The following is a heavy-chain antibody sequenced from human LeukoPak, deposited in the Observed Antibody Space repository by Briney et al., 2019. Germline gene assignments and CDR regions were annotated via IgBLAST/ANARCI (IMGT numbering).Heavy chain of an antibody. CDR2: INPNSGGT. CDR1: GYTFTGYY. Sequence: GASVKVSCKASGYTFTGYYMHWVRQAPGQGLEWMGWINPNSGGTNYAQKFQGRVTMTRDTSISTAYMELSRLRSDDTAVYYCARVPLYYYYYDGMDVWGQGTTVTVSS. V-gene: IGHV1-2*02. D-gene: IGHD5/OR15-5a*01. J-gene: IGHJ6*02. CDR3: ARVPLYYYYYDGMDV.